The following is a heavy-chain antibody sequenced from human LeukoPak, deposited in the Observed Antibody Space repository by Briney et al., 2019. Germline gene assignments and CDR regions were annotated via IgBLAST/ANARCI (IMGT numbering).Heavy chain of an antibody. CDR1: GGSISSYY. CDR2: IYYSGST. V-gene: IGHV4-59*01. D-gene: IGHD3-16*01. J-gene: IGHJ4*02. Sequence: SSETLSLTCTVSGGSISSYYWSWIRQPPGKGLEWIGYIYYSGSTNHNPSLKSRVTISVDTSKNQFSLKLSSVTAADTAVYYCARVGDYVGYFDYWGQGTLVTVSS. CDR3: ARVGDYVGYFDY.